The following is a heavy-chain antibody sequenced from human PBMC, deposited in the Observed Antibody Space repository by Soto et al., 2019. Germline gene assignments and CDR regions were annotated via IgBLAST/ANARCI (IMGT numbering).Heavy chain of an antibody. J-gene: IGHJ4*02. V-gene: IGHV1-8*01. Sequence: ASVKVSCKASGDTFTTYDINWVRQATGHGLEWMGRINPNSGNIGYAQRFQGRVTMTRDTAIRTAYMEMSSPRSDDTAVYYCARGRASGSYYLLDYWGQGTLVTVSS. CDR2: INPNSGNI. CDR1: GDTFTTYD. CDR3: ARGRASGSYYLLDY. D-gene: IGHD3-10*01.